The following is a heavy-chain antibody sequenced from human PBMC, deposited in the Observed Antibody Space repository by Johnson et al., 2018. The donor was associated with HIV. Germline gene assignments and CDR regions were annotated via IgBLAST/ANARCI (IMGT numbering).Heavy chain of an antibody. J-gene: IGHJ3*02. CDR2: IQSDETTK. Sequence: VQLVESGGGVVQPGGSLRLSCAASGFTFSSYGTHWVRQAPGKGLEWVAVIQSDETTKSYADPVKGRFTISRDNSKKTLYLQMNSLSAEDTAVYYCTGEDGLGESALVFDMWGQGTMVTVSS. CDR1: GFTFSSYG. D-gene: IGHD3-16*02. V-gene: IGHV3-30*02. CDR3: TGEDGLGESALVFDM.